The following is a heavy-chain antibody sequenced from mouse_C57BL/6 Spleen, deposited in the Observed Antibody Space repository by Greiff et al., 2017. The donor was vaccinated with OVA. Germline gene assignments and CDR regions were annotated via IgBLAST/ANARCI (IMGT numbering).Heavy chain of an antibody. CDR3: ARSDSSGYVRFAY. Sequence: VKLMESGAELVRPGTSVKMSCKASGYTFTNYWIGWAKQRPGHGLEWIGDIYPGGGYTNYNEKFKGKATLTADKSSSTAYMQFSSLTSEDSAIYYCARSDSSGYVRFAYWGQGTLVTVTA. J-gene: IGHJ3*01. CDR1: GYTFTNYW. V-gene: IGHV1-63*01. CDR2: IYPGGGYT. D-gene: IGHD3-2*02.